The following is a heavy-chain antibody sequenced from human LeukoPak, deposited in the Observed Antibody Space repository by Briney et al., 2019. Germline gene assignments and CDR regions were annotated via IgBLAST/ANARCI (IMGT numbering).Heavy chain of an antibody. CDR1: GFTFSSYG. V-gene: IGHV3-30*03. CDR2: ISNDGSNY. Sequence: GGSLRLSCAASGFTFSSYGMHWVRQAPGKGLEWVAVISNDGSNYSYVDSVKGRFTISRDNSKNTLYLQMNSLRAEDTAVYYCARVRTDSSGYYYEGYDYWGQGTLVTVSS. CDR3: ARVRTDSSGYYYEGYDY. D-gene: IGHD3-22*01. J-gene: IGHJ4*02.